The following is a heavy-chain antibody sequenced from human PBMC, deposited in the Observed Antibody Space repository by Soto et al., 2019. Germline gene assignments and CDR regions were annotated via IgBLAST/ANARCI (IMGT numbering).Heavy chain of an antibody. CDR2: ISYDGSNK. Sequence: QVHLVESGGGVVQPGRSLRLSCAASGFSFNDHAIHWVRQAPGRGLEWVALISYDGSNKYFADSVKGRFTISRDNSKNTLSLHMNSLRSEDTAGYYCARQGIGARRSHYRNLDVWGQGTPVTVSS. CDR1: GFSFNDHA. CDR3: ARQGIGARRSHYRNLDV. D-gene: IGHD4-4*01. V-gene: IGHV3-30-3*01. J-gene: IGHJ6*02.